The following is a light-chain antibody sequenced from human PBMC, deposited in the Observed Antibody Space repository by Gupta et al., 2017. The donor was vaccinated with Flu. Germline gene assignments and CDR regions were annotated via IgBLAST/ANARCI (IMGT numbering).Light chain of an antibody. CDR2: SAS. CDR1: QGISSY. CDR3: QQYYSYPPT. V-gene: IGKV1-8*01. Sequence: GDRVTITCRSSQGISSYLAWYQQKPGKAPKLLIYSASTLQSGVPSRFSGSGSGTDFTLTISCLQSEDFATYYCQQYYSYPPTFGPGTKVDIK. J-gene: IGKJ3*01.